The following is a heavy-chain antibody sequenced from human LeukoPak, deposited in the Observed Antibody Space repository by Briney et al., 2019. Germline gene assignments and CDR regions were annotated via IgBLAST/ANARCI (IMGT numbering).Heavy chain of an antibody. CDR1: GYTFTGYY. CDR2: INPKSGGT. Sequence: GASVKASCKASGYTFTGYYMHWVRQAPGQGLEWMGWINPKSGGTNNAQKFQDRVTMTRDTSISTAYMELSRLRSDDTAVYYCARVKYCSSTSCYSAYAFDIWGQGTMVTVSS. D-gene: IGHD2-2*01. J-gene: IGHJ3*02. CDR3: ARVKYCSSTSCYSAYAFDI. V-gene: IGHV1-2*02.